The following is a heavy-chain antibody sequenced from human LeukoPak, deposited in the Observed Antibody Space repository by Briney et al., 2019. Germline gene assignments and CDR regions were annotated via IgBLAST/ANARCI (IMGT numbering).Heavy chain of an antibody. J-gene: IGHJ4*02. CDR1: GGSVSSGSYY. D-gene: IGHD5-12*01. CDR3: ARDRTDIVATSHFDY. V-gene: IGHV4-61*01. CDR2: IYYTGNT. Sequence: SETLSLTCTVSGGSVSSGSYYWSWIRQPPGKSLEWIGYIYYTGNTNCNPSLKSRVTISMDTSKNQFSLNLSSVTAADTAVYYCARDRTDIVATSHFDYWGQGTLVTVSS.